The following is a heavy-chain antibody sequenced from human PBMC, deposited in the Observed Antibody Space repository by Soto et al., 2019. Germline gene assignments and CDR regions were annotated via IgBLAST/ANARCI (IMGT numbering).Heavy chain of an antibody. CDR1: TNSLSDSASY. V-gene: IGHV4-39*01. D-gene: IGHD1-1*01. Sequence: QLQLQESGPGLVKASETLSLTCSVSTNSLSDSASYWGWIRQPPGKGLEWIGTIYYSANTYHNPSLKSRVTLSLDKPKKQLSLRLGSVTVADTGVYYCAATSGTTSGFDVWGPGTTVAVYS. CDR3: AATSGTTSGFDV. J-gene: IGHJ3*01. CDR2: IYYSANT.